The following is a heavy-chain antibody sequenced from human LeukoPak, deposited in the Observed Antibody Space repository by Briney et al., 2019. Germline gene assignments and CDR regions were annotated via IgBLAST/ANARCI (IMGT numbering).Heavy chain of an antibody. CDR1: GGSVSGYY. J-gene: IGHJ4*02. CDR3: ARRGYATKDFDY. CDR2: IFHTGNT. D-gene: IGHD5-12*01. Sequence: SETLSLTCTVSGGSVSGYYWSWIRQPPGNGLEWIGYIFHTGNTNYNPSLRSRVTISVDTSKHQFSLKLTSVTAADTAVYYCARRGYATKDFDYWGQGTLVTVSS. V-gene: IGHV4-59*02.